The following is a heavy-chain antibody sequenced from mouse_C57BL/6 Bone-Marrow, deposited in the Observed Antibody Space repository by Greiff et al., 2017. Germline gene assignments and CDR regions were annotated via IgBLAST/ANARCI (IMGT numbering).Heavy chain of an antibody. CDR3: ALLIYYYGSAWFAY. CDR2: IDPSDSYT. J-gene: IGHJ3*01. CDR1: GHSFTSYW. D-gene: IGHD1-1*01. Sequence: VQLQQPGAELVLPGASVKLFCKASGHSFTSYWMHWVKQRPGQGLEWIGEIDPSDSYTNYNQKFKGKSTLTVVKSSSTAYMPLSTLSSEDSAVYYCALLIYYYGSAWFAYWGQGTLVTVSA. V-gene: IGHV1-69*01.